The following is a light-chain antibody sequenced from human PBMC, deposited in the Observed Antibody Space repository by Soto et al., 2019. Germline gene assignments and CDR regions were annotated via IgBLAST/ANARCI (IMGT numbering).Light chain of an antibody. CDR1: QSISSY. CDR3: QQYNSYPWA. J-gene: IGKJ1*01. Sequence: DVKMTQSASSLSAYVGDRVTITCRASQSISSYLNWYQQKPGKAPKLLIYDASSLESGVPSRFSGSGSGTEFTLTISSLQPDDFATYYCQQYNSYPWAFGLGTKVDI. V-gene: IGKV1-5*01. CDR2: DAS.